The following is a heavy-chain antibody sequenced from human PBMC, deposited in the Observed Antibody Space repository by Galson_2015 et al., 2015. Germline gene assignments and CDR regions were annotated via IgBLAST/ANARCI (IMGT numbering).Heavy chain of an antibody. V-gene: IGHV3-48*03. CDR2: ISSSGTTI. CDR1: GFTFSSYE. CDR3: ARSVAPRGYSYGCFDY. D-gene: IGHD5-18*01. Sequence: SLRLSCAASGFTFSSYEMNWVRQAPGKGLEWVSYISSSGTTIHYADSEKARFIISRDNAKNSLYLQLNSLRAEDTALYYCARSVAPRGYSYGCFDYWGQGTLVSVSS. J-gene: IGHJ4*02.